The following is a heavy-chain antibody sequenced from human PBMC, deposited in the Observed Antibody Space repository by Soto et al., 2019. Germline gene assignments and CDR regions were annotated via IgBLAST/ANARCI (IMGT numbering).Heavy chain of an antibody. CDR2: ISSSSSTI. Sequence: GGSLRLSCAASGFTFSSYSMNWVRQAPGKGLEWVSYISSSSSTIYYADSVKGRFTISRDNAKNSLYLQMNSLRAEDTAVYYCATPPLLWFGENWFDPWGQGTLVTVSS. CDR3: ATPPLLWFGENWFDP. V-gene: IGHV3-48*01. CDR1: GFTFSSYS. J-gene: IGHJ5*02. D-gene: IGHD3-10*01.